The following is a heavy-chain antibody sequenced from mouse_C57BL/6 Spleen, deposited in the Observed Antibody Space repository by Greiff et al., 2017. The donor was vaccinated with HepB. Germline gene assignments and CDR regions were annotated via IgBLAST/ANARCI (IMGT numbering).Heavy chain of an antibody. D-gene: IGHD1-1*01. Sequence: QVQLQESGAELARPRASVKLSCKASGYTFPSYGICWVKQSTGQGLEWIGEIYPRSGYTYYNEKFTGKATLTADKSYSTAYMELRSLTSEDSAVYFGARVGVITTVEHDGYIDGGGEGTTVTVSS. CDR2: IYPRSGYT. J-gene: IGHJ1*01. CDR3: ARVGVITTVEHDGYIDG. V-gene: IGHV1-81*01. CDR1: GYTFPSYG.